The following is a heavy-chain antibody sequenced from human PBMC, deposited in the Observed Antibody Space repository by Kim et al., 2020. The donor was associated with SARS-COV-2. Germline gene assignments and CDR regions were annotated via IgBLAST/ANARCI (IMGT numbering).Heavy chain of an antibody. J-gene: IGHJ4*02. CDR3: ARVRGSVSDWFVD. V-gene: IGHV3-74*01. Sequence: GGSLRLSCAASGFTFSSYWMHWVRQAPGKGLVWVSRINSDGSSTSYADSVTGRFTISRDNAKNTLFLQMNGLRVEDTAVYYCARVRGSVSDWFVDWGQGAMVTVSS. CDR1: GFTFSSYW. D-gene: IGHD3-10*01. CDR2: INSDGSST.